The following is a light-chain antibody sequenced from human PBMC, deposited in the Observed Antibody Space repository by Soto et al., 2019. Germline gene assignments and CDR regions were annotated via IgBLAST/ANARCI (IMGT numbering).Light chain of an antibody. CDR3: QVWASTAEFFV. CDR2: DAT. CDR1: KIGSKI. V-gene: IGLV3-21*02. Sequence: SYALTQPPSVSAAAGQTAKITCGGDKIGSKIVHWYKQRPGQAPVAVVFDATDRPSGIPDRISASRSGDTATMTISRVDAGDEADYYCQVWASTAEFFVFGSGTKVTVL. J-gene: IGLJ1*01.